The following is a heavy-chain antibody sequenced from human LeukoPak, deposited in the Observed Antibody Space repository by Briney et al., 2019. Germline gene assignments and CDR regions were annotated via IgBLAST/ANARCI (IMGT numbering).Heavy chain of an antibody. J-gene: IGHJ4*02. CDR3: ARDLSLAVPVQGY. CDR2: INPNSGGT. D-gene: IGHD6-19*01. Sequence: VASVKVSCKASGYTFTGYYMHLVRQAPGQGLEWMGWINPNSGGTNYAQKFQGRVTMTGDTSISTAYMELSRLRSDDTAVYYCARDLSLAVPVQGYWGQGTLVTVSS. CDR1: GYTFTGYY. V-gene: IGHV1-2*02.